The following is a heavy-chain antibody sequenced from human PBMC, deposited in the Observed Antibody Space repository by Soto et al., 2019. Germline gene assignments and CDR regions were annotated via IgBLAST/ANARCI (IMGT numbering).Heavy chain of an antibody. Sequence: QVQLQESGPGLVKPSQTLSLTCTVSGGSISSGGYYWSWIRQHPGKGLEWIGYIYYSGSTYYNPSLKSRVTISVDTSKNQFALKLSSVTAADTAVYYCARAVYPGIAVAGTRAGRRLNWFDPWGQGTLVTVSS. CDR1: GGSISSGGYY. D-gene: IGHD6-19*01. J-gene: IGHJ5*02. CDR3: ARAVYPGIAVAGTRAGRRLNWFDP. V-gene: IGHV4-31*03. CDR2: IYYSGST.